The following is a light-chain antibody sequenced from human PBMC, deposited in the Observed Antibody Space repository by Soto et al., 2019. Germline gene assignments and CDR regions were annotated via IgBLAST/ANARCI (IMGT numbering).Light chain of an antibody. J-gene: IGKJ4*01. CDR2: DAS. CDR3: QKYDNLPLT. V-gene: IGKV1-33*01. CDR1: RHISNY. Sequence: IQMTQSPSSLSAFVGDRVTITCQASRHISNYLTWYQQKPGKAPTILIYDASNLETGVPSRVSGSGSGTDFTFNISILQPEDIAPYYCQKYDNLPLTFGGGNKWEFQ.